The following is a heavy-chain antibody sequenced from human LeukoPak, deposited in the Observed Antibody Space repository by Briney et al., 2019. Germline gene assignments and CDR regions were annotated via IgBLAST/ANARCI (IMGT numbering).Heavy chain of an antibody. D-gene: IGHD2-15*01. CDR1: GASITSYY. CDR3: ARRRSGGRDFDY. V-gene: IGHV4-4*09. Sequence: SETLSPTCTVSGASITSYYWNWIRQPPGKGLEWIGYIYTSGTTNYTPSLTSRVTISVDTSKSQFSLRLTSVTAADAAVYYCARRRSGGRDFDYWGQGTLVTVSS. CDR2: IYTSGTT. J-gene: IGHJ4*02.